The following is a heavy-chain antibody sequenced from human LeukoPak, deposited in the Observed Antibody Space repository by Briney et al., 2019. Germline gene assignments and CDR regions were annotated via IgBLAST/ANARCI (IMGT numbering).Heavy chain of an antibody. CDR1: GGSISSYY. CDR3: AREDSSSSTIDY. V-gene: IGHV4-59*01. D-gene: IGHD6-13*01. Sequence: SETLSLTCTVSGGSISSYYWSWIRQPPGKGLEWIGYIYYSGSTNYNPSLKSRVTISVDTSKNQFPLKLSSVTAADTAVYYCAREDSSSSTIDYWGQGTLVTVSS. J-gene: IGHJ4*02. CDR2: IYYSGST.